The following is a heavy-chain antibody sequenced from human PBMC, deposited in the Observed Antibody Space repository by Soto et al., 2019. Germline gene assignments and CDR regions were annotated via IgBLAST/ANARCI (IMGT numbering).Heavy chain of an antibody. J-gene: IGHJ4*02. Sequence: EVQLLESGGGLVQPGGSLRLSCAASGFTVGTYGVTWVRQAPGKGPEWVSGFTGFIGTTHYADSVRGRFTITRDDSKNTVHLQMNSLRVEDTAVYYCARWNGYGDYWGRGTLVTVSS. CDR3: ARWNGYGDY. D-gene: IGHD1-1*01. CDR1: GFTVGTYG. CDR2: FTGFIGTT. V-gene: IGHV3-23*01.